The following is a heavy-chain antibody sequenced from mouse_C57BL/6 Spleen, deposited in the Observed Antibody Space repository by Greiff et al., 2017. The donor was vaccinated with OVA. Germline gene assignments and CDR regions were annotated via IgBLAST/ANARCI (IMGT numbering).Heavy chain of an antibody. D-gene: IGHD1-1*01. J-gene: IGHJ3*01. CDR2: INPNNGGT. Sequence: VQLQQSGPELVKPGASVKISCKASGYTFTDYYMNWVKQSPGQSLEWIGDINPNNGGTSYNQKFKGKATLTVDKSSSTAYMQLRSLTSEDSAVYYCARPNYYGSCVWFAYWGQGTLVTVSA. CDR1: GYTFTDYY. CDR3: ARPNYYGSCVWFAY. V-gene: IGHV1-26*01.